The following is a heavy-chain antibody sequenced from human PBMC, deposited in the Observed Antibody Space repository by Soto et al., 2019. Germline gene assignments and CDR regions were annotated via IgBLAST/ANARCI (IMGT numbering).Heavy chain of an antibody. CDR2: ISGSGIST. J-gene: IGHJ6*02. CDR3: VKPPVITASYYYYDMDV. V-gene: IGHV3-23*01. D-gene: IGHD4-4*01. Sequence: PGGYLRLSSAASGFTFSTYPMSWLRKAPGKGLEWVSGISGSGISTYYTDSVKGRFTISRDNSKNTVFLQMNSLRDEDTAVYYCVKPPVITASYYYYDMDVWGQGTTVTVS. CDR1: GFTFSTYP.